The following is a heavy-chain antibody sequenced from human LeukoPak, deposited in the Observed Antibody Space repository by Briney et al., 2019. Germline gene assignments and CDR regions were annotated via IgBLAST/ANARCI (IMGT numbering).Heavy chain of an antibody. CDR3: ARGYYYDSSGAPPDFPWFDP. D-gene: IGHD3-22*01. V-gene: IGHV1-69*01. J-gene: IGHJ5*02. CDR1: GGTFSSYA. CDR2: IIPIFGTA. Sequence: SVKVSCKASGGTFSSYAIGWVRQAPGQGLEWMGGIIPIFGTANYAQKFQGRVTITADESTSTAYMELSSLRSEDTAVYYCARGYYYDSSGAPPDFPWFDPWGQGTLVTVSS.